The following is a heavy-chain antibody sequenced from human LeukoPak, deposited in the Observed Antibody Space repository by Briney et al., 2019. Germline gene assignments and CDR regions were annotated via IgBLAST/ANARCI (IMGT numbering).Heavy chain of an antibody. CDR3: ARGSADGSDAFDI. J-gene: IGHJ3*02. D-gene: IGHD1-14*01. V-gene: IGHV1-69*04. CDR1: GGTFSSYA. Sequence: SVMVSCKASGGTFSSYACSWVRQAHGQGLEWMERIIPILGIANYAQKFQGRATITADKSTSTAYMELSSLRSEDTAVYYCARGSADGSDAFDIWGQGTMVTVSS. CDR2: IIPILGIA.